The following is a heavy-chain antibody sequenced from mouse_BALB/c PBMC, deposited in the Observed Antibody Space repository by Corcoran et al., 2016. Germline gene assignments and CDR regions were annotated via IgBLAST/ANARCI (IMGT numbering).Heavy chain of an antibody. V-gene: IGHV8-12*01. CDR3: AGRNVNYDYAMDY. J-gene: IGHJ4*01. D-gene: IGHD2-1*01. CDR2: IWWDDEK. CDR1: GFSLSTSGMG. Sequence: QVTLKESGPGILKPSQTLSLTCSFSGFSLSTSGMGVGWIRQPSGKGLEWLAHIWWDDEKHYNPSLKSQVTISKDISRNQVFLKITSVDTADSATYYCAGRNVNYDYAMDYWGERPSVTFSS.